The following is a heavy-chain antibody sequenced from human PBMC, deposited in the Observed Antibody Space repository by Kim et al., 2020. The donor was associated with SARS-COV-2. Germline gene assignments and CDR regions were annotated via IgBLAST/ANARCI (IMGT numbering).Heavy chain of an antibody. CDR2: ITRDSRTT. D-gene: IGHD2-21*01. CDR3: AKVDCGSLCWVIDF. V-gene: IGHV3-43*01. Sequence: GGSLRLSCAASGFTFDDYSMQWVRRRPGKGLEWVSHITRDSRTTYYADSVRGRFTTSRDNSKNSLYLQMDSLRTEDTALYYCAKVDCGSLCWVIDFWGQG. J-gene: IGHJ4*02. CDR1: GFTFDDYS.